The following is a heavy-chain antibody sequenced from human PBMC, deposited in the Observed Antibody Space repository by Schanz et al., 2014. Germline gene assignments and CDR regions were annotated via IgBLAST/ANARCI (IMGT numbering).Heavy chain of an antibody. CDR3: AKDSRGSSFDMDV. CDR1: GFSFDDYT. D-gene: IGHD1-26*01. J-gene: IGHJ6*02. Sequence: EVQLVESGGVVAQPGGSLRLFCAASGFSFDDYTMHWVRQAPGKGLEWVSLIDRDGGHTYYADSVKGRFTISRDNSKNSLYLQMNRLRTEDTALYYCAKDSRGSSFDMDVWGQGTTVTVSS. CDR2: IDRDGGHT. V-gene: IGHV3-43*01.